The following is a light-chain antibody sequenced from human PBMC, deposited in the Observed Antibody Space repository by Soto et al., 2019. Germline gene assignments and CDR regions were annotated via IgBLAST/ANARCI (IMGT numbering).Light chain of an antibody. V-gene: IGKV1-27*01. J-gene: IGKJ4*01. CDR1: QGISNY. CDR3: QKYNSAPPLT. CDR2: AAS. Sequence: DIQMTQSPSSLSASVGDRVTITCRASQGISNYLAWYQQKPGKVPKLLIYAASTLQSGVPSRFSGSGPGTDFTLTISSLQPEDVATYYCQKYNSAPPLTFGGGTKVEIK.